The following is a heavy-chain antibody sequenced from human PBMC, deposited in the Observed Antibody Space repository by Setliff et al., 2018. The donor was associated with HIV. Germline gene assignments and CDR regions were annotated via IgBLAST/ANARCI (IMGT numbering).Heavy chain of an antibody. V-gene: IGHV3-74*01. D-gene: IGHD3-10*01. CDR2: VDNDGSST. CDR3: AREGGMVRGALYYYYYYYMDV. Sequence: GGSLRLSCAASGLTFSRHWMHWVRQAPGKGLVWVSRVDNDGSSTTYADSVRGRFAISRDNTKNSLYLQMNSLRAEDTALYYCAREGGMVRGALYYYYYYYMDVWGKGTTVTVSS. CDR1: GLTFSRHW. J-gene: IGHJ6*03.